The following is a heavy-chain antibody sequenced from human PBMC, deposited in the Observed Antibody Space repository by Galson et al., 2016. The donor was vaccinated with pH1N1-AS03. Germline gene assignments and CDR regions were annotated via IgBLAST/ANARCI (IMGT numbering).Heavy chain of an antibody. Sequence: SLRLSCAASGFTFNQYAMHWVRQAPGKGLEWVAVISNSGNDKYYADSGKGRFTISRDNSKSTVYLQLNSLRAEDTAVYYCAKTTFGGVIVSGKMSLDYWGQGTLVTVSS. CDR3: AKTTFGGVIVSGKMSLDY. D-gene: IGHD3-16*02. CDR2: ISNSGNDK. CDR1: GFTFNQYA. V-gene: IGHV3-30*18. J-gene: IGHJ4*02.